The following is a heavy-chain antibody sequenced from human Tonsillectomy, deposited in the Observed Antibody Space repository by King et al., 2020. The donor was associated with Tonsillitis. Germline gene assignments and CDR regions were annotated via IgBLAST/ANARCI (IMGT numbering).Heavy chain of an antibody. CDR2: IYPGDSDT. V-gene: IGHV5-51*01. J-gene: IGHJ4*02. Sequence: QLVQSGAEVKKPGGSLKISCSGSGYSFNNYWIAWVRQMPGKGLEWMGVIYPGDSDTTYSPSFQGQVTISADKSLTTAYLPGSSLKASDTAMFYCARSLTIFGTADCWGQGTLVTVSS. D-gene: IGHD3-3*01. CDR3: ARSLTIFGTADC. CDR1: GYSFNNYW.